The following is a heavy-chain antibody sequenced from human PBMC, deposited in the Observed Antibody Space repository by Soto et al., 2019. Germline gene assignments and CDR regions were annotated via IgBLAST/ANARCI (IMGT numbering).Heavy chain of an antibody. D-gene: IGHD2-2*01. CDR1: GGSINSYSYY. J-gene: IGHJ4*02. CDR3: ARHVACTSCRLES. V-gene: IGHV4-39*01. Sequence: SETLSLTCTVSGGSINSYSYYWGWIRQSPGKGLEWIGTIYYTGSTYYNPSLKSRVAISVDTSRNQFSLNLSSATAADAAVYYCARHVACTSCRLESWGQGSLVTVSS. CDR2: IYYTGST.